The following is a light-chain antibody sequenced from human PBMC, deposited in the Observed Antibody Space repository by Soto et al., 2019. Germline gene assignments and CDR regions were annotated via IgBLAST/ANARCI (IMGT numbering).Light chain of an antibody. V-gene: IGKV3-20*01. Sequence: ESVLTQSPGTLSLSRGERAILSCRASQSFGSLLAWYQHNPGQSPRLLIFDASYRAAGIPARFSGSWSGTDFTLTISRLEPEDFAVYYCQQFGSSPSITFGQGTRLEIK. J-gene: IGKJ5*01. CDR1: QSFGSL. CDR3: QQFGSSPSIT. CDR2: DAS.